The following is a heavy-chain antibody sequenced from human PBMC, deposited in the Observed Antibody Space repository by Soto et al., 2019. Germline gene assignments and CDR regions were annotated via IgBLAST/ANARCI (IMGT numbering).Heavy chain of an antibody. Sequence: QVQLQQWGAGLLKPSETLSLRCAVYGGSFGGSHWTWIRQPPGKGLQWIGEINHLGSGNSNPSLKSRVAISVDTSKNQISLKLNSVTAADTAVYYCARRYCSSTSCLAGFDSWGRGTLVTVSS. CDR1: GGSFGGSH. V-gene: IGHV4-34*01. D-gene: IGHD2-2*01. CDR3: ARRYCSSTSCLAGFDS. J-gene: IGHJ5*01. CDR2: INHLGSG.